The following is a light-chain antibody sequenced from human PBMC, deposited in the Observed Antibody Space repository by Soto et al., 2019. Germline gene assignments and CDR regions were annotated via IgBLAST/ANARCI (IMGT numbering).Light chain of an antibody. CDR3: SSYTSSNTLEV. CDR2: DVS. CDR1: SRDVGGYNY. J-gene: IGLJ1*01. Sequence: QSVLTQPASLSGSPGQSITISCTGTSRDVGGYNYVSWYQQHPGKAPKLMIYDVSNRPSGVSNRFSGSKSGNTASLTISGLQAEDEADYYCSSYTSSNTLEVFGTGTKVTVL. V-gene: IGLV2-14*01.